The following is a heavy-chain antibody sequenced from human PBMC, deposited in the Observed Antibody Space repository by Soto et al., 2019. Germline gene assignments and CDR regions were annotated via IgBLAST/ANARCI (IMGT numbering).Heavy chain of an antibody. D-gene: IGHD2-2*01. CDR2: ISAYNGNT. CDR1: GYTFTSYG. Sequence: ASVKVSCKASGYTFTSYGISWVRQAPGQGLEWMGWISAYNGNTNYAQKLQGRVTMTTDTSTSTAYMELRSLRSDDTAVYYCAIDRCDIVVVPAAPTRHHWYFDLWGRGTLVTVSS. J-gene: IGHJ2*01. V-gene: IGHV1-18*01. CDR3: AIDRCDIVVVPAAPTRHHWYFDL.